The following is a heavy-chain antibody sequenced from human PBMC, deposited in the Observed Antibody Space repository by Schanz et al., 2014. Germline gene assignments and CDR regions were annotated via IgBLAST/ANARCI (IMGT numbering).Heavy chain of an antibody. Sequence: QVQLVQSGAEVKKPGASVKVSCEISGYTVSALAMHWVRQAPGKGLEWLGGFDVEDGETIYAQKFQGRVTMTEDTTTEADMVQRSVRTADAAVDYCGTTNSPDRWIREYNGFDAWGQGTMVTVSS. J-gene: IGHJ3*01. CDR1: GYTVSALA. V-gene: IGHV1-24*01. CDR3: GTTNSPDRWIREYNGFDA. CDR2: FDVEDGET. D-gene: IGHD6-6*01.